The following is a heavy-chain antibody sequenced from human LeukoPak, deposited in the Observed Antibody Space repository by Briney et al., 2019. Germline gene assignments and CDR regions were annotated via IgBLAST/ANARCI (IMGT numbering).Heavy chain of an antibody. D-gene: IGHD1-14*01. CDR3: ANDLMTGFSGGGYFAY. Sequence: PGGTLRLSCEGSGFTFNGYAFSWVRQAPGQGLEWVAFTYGSDVNTHYPDSVKDRFTISRNNSENRLVLQMNSLRQDDSSLYDGANDLMTGFSGGGYFAYLGEGGQVTVAS. CDR1: GFTFNGYA. J-gene: IGHJ4*02. V-gene: IGHV3-23*01. CDR2: TYGSDVNT.